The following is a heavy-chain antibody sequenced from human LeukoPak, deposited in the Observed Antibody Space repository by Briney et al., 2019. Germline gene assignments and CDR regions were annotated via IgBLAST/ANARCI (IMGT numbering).Heavy chain of an antibody. Sequence: GGTLSLSCAASGVSFRDIWMTWVRQAPGPGLEWVANINQGGSVKYYADSVKGRFTISRDNSKNTLYLQMNSLRAEDTAVYYCAKEGGRAVAGFGRWFDPWGQGTLVTVSS. J-gene: IGHJ5*02. CDR1: GVSFRDIW. V-gene: IGHV3-7*01. CDR3: AKEGGRAVAGFGRWFDP. D-gene: IGHD6-19*01. CDR2: INQGGSVK.